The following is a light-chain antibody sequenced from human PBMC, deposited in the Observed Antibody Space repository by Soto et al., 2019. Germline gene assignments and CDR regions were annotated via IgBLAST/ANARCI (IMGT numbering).Light chain of an antibody. J-gene: IGKJ4*01. CDR2: GAS. Sequence: EIVMTQSPATLSVSPGERATLSCRASQSVSSKLAWYQQKPGQAPRLLIYGASTRATGIPARFSGSGSGTEFTLTISRLEPEDFAVYYCQQFNNWPLTFGGGTKVDIK. CDR1: QSVSSK. CDR3: QQFNNWPLT. V-gene: IGKV3-15*01.